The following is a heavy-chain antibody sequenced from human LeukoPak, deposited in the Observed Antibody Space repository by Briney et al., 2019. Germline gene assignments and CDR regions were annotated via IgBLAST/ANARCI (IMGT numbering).Heavy chain of an antibody. V-gene: IGHV3-23*01. CDR3: AKRGPIYSASPGNYFDY. D-gene: IGHD3-10*01. J-gene: IGHJ4*02. Sequence: GGSLRLSCAASGFTVSSNHMSWVRQAPGKGLEWVSSISGNDDGTYYADSVKGRFTISRDNSKNTLYLQMNSLRAEDTAIYYCAKRGPIYSASPGNYFDYWGQGTLVTVSS. CDR2: ISGNDDGT. CDR1: GFTVSSNH.